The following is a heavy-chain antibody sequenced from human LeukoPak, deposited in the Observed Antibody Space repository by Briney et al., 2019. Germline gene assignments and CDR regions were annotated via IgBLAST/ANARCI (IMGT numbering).Heavy chain of an antibody. Sequence: ASVKVSCKASGYTFTGYYMHWVRQAPGQGLEWMGWINPNSGGTKYAQKFQGRVTMTRDTSISTAYMELSSLRSDDTAVYYCARDVIGGHDAFDIWGQGTMVTVSS. CDR1: GYTFTGYY. J-gene: IGHJ3*02. CDR3: ARDVIGGHDAFDI. V-gene: IGHV1-2*02. D-gene: IGHD4-23*01. CDR2: INPNSGGT.